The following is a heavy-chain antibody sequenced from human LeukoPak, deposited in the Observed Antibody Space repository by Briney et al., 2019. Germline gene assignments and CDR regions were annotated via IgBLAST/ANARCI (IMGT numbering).Heavy chain of an antibody. V-gene: IGHV3-7*01. J-gene: IGHJ4*02. D-gene: IGHD6-19*01. CDR1: GFTFSSYW. CDR2: IKQDGSEK. CDR3: ARYDSSGWYSYYFDY. Sequence: PGGSLRLSCAASGFTFSSYWMSWVRQAPGKGLEWVANIKQDGSEKYYEDSVKGRFTISRDNAKNSLYLQMNSLRAEDTAVYYCARYDSSGWYSYYFDYWGQGTLVTVSS.